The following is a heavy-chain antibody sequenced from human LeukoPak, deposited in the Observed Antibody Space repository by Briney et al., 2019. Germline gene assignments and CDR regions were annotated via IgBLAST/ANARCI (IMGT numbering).Heavy chain of an antibody. V-gene: IGHV1-18*01. CDR3: ARDIIAAAAPEGYFDY. CDR1: GYTFTSYG. D-gene: IGHD6-13*01. CDR2: ISAYNGNT. J-gene: IGHJ4*02. Sequence: ASVKVSCKASGYTFTSYGISWVRQAPGQGLEWMGWISAYNGNTNYAQKLQGRVTMTTDTSTSTAHMELRSLRSDDTAVYYCARDIIAAAAPEGYFDYWGQGTLVTVSS.